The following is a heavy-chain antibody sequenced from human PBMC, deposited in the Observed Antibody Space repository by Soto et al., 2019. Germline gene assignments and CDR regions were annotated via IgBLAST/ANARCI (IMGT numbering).Heavy chain of an antibody. CDR1: GFTFSSYP. D-gene: IGHD2-15*01. CDR2: ISGSGGST. CDR3: AKDDYCSGGSCDGVFLYFDY. Sequence: GGALRLSCAPSGFTFSSYPLSWVRQAPGKGLEWVSAISGSGGSTYYADSVKGRFTISRDNSKNTLYLQMNSLRAEDTAVYYCAKDDYCSGGSCDGVFLYFDYWGQGTLVTVSS. V-gene: IGHV3-23*01. J-gene: IGHJ4*02.